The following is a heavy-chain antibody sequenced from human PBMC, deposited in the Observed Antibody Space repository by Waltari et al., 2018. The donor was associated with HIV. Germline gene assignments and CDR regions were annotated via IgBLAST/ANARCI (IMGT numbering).Heavy chain of an antibody. CDR3: AGIVHRASYSMDV. Sequence: QVQLQQWGAGLLKPSETLSVTCTVPGGSLGTYYWNWVRHFPGKGLEWIGEINPSGGTTYKPSLKGRVTISRDWSKNLFSLKLTSVTAADTALYYCAGIVHRASYSMDVWGQGTTVTVSS. D-gene: IGHD2-21*01. CDR1: GGSLGTYY. V-gene: IGHV4-34*02. J-gene: IGHJ6*02. CDR2: INPSGGT.